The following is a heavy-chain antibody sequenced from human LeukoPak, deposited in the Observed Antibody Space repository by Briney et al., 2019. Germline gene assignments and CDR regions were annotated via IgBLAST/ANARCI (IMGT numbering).Heavy chain of an antibody. CDR1: GFTFGDYG. CDR3: AGNEWELHFDY. CDR2: LNWNGDNT. D-gene: IGHD1-26*01. Sequence: GGSLRLSCAASGFTFGDYGMSWVRQAPGKGLEWVSGLNWNGDNTGYADSVKGRFTISRDNAKNSLYLQMNSLRAEDTAVYYCAGNEWELHFDYWGQGTLVTVSS. J-gene: IGHJ4*02. V-gene: IGHV3-20*04.